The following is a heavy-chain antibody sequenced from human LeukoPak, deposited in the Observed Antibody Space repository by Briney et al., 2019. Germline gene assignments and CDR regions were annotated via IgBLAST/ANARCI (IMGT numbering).Heavy chain of an antibody. Sequence: ASVKVSCKASGYTFTGYYMHWVRQAPGQGLEWMGWINPNSGGTNYARKFQGRATMTRDTSISTAYMELSRLRSDDTAVYYCAAVAGLGNAFDIWGQGTMVTVSS. D-gene: IGHD6-19*01. CDR1: GYTFTGYY. J-gene: IGHJ3*02. V-gene: IGHV1-2*02. CDR3: AAVAGLGNAFDI. CDR2: INPNSGGT.